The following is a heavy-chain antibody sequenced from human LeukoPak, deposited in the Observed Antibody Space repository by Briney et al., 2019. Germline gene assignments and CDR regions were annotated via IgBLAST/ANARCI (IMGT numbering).Heavy chain of an antibody. CDR2: ISSSSSYI. D-gene: IGHD3-3*01. CDR1: GFTFSSYS. V-gene: IGHV3-21*01. Sequence: GGSLRLSCAASGFTFSSYSMNWVRHAPGKGLEWVSSISSSSSYIYYADSVKGRFTISRDNAKNSLYLQMNSLRAEDTAVYYCARDGWVDDFWSGYYSSVYWGQGTLVTVSS. CDR3: ARDGWVDDFWSGYYSSVY. J-gene: IGHJ4*02.